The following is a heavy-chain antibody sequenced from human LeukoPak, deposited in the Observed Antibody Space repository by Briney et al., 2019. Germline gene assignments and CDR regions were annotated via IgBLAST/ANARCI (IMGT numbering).Heavy chain of an antibody. CDR1: GFTFSSYG. CDR3: AKPDQGVVVPADYFDY. Sequence: GGSLSLSCAASGFTFSSYGMHWLRQAPGKGLEWVAFIRYDGSNKYYADSVKGRFTISRDNSKNTLYLQMNSLRAEDTAVYYCAKPDQGVVVPADYFDYWGQGTLVTVSS. V-gene: IGHV3-30*02. D-gene: IGHD2-2*01. J-gene: IGHJ4*02. CDR2: IRYDGSNK.